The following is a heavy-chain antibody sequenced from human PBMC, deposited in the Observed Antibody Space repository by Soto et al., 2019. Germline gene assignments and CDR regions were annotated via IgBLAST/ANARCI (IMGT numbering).Heavy chain of an antibody. J-gene: IGHJ4*02. CDR1: GFTFSDHY. CDR2: TRNKANSYTT. CDR3: ANGGLRGY. Sequence: EVQLVESGGGLVQPGGSLRLSCAASGFTFSDHYMDWVRQAPGKGLEWVGRTRNKANSYTTEYAASVKGRFTISRDDSKNSLYLKMNSLKTEDTAVYSCANGGLRGYWGQGTLVPVSS. D-gene: IGHD4-17*01. V-gene: IGHV3-72*01.